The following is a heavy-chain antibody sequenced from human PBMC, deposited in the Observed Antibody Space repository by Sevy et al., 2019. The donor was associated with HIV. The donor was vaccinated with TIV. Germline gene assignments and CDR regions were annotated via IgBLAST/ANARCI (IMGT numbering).Heavy chain of an antibody. D-gene: IGHD3-10*01. CDR2: IYYSGSP. J-gene: IGHJ4*02. V-gene: IGHV4-39*01. Sequence: SETLSLTCTVSGGSISSYGHYWGWVRQPPGKGLEWIASIYYSGSPYYSPSLKSRITISVDTSEPKFSLRLSSVTAADTAVYYCARHRGLRDLDSWGQGTLVTVSS. CDR1: GGSISSYGHY. CDR3: ARHRGLRDLDS.